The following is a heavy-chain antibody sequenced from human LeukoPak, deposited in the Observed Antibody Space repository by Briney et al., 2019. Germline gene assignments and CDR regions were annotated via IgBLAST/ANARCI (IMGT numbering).Heavy chain of an antibody. V-gene: IGHV3-15*01. CDR1: GFTFSSYS. CDR3: TTSGVFTSYGLDV. CDR2: IKSKTDGGTI. J-gene: IGHJ6*02. Sequence: KPGGSLRLSCAASGFTFSSYSMNWVRQAPGKGLEWVGRIKSKTDGGTIDYAAPVKGRFTISGDDSKNTLYLQMNSLQTEDTAMYYCTTSGVFTSYGLDVWGQGTTVTVSS. D-gene: IGHD7-27*01.